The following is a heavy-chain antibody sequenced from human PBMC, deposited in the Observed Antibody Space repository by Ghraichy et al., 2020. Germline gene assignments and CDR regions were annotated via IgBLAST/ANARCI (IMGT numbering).Heavy chain of an antibody. J-gene: IGHJ4*02. CDR1: GFTFSSYA. CDR3: ATGVRYSSGWYAGDYFDY. CDR2: ISGSGGST. V-gene: IGHV3-23*01. Sequence: GGSLRLSCAASGFTFSSYAMSWVRQAPGKGLEWVSAISGSGGSTYYADSVKGRFTISRDNSKNTLYLQMNSLRAEDTAVYYCATGVRYSSGWYAGDYFDYWGQGTLVTVSS. D-gene: IGHD6-19*01.